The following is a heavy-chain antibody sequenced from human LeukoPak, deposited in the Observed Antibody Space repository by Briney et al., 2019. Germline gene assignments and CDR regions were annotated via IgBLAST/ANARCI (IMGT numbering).Heavy chain of an antibody. J-gene: IGHJ4*02. CDR2: IYYSGST. Sequence: SETLSLTCTVSGGSISSYYWSWIRQPPGKGLEWIGYIYYSGSTNYNPSLKSRVTISVDTSKNQFSLKLSSVTAADTAVYYCARVRSYSYGTKTRYYFDYWGQGTLVTVSS. CDR3: ARVRSYSYGTKTRYYFDY. V-gene: IGHV4-59*01. CDR1: GGSISSYY. D-gene: IGHD5-18*01.